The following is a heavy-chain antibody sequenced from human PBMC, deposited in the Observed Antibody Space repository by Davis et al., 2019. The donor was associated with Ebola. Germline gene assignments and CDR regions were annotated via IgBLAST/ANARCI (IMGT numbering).Heavy chain of an antibody. CDR3: ARDLPGGDWYFDL. J-gene: IGHJ2*01. CDR2: ISYDGSNK. Sequence: GESLKISCAASGFTFSSYAMHCVRQAPGKGLEWVAVISYDGSNKYYADSVKGRFTISRDNSKNTLYLQMSSLRAEDTAVYYCARDLPGGDWYFDLWGRGTLVTVSS. V-gene: IGHV3-30*04. D-gene: IGHD1-14*01. CDR1: GFTFSSYA.